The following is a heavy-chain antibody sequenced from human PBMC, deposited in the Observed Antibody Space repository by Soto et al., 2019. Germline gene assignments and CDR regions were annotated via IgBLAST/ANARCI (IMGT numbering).Heavy chain of an antibody. D-gene: IGHD3-22*01. J-gene: IGHJ4*02. Sequence: GGSLRLSCAASGFTFSSYAMHWVRQAPGKGLEWVAVISYDGSNKYYADSVKGRFTISRDNSKNTLYLQMNSLRAEDTAVYYCARDRKAGWYYYDSSGYFDYWGQGTLVTVSS. CDR2: ISYDGSNK. CDR1: GFTFSSYA. V-gene: IGHV3-30-3*01. CDR3: ARDRKAGWYYYDSSGYFDY.